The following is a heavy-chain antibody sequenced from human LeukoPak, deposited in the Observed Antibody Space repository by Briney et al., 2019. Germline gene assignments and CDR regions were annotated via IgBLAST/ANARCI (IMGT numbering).Heavy chain of an antibody. CDR1: GFTFSSYA. CDR2: ISGSGGST. J-gene: IGHJ5*01. D-gene: IGHD2-2*01. Sequence: GGSLRLSCVVSGFTFSSYAMSWVRQAPGKGLELVSGISGSGGSTYYADSVKGRFTISRDNTKNTLYLQMNSLRAEDTAVYYCAKDRHAPGRYCSSTSCFPFDSWGQGTLVTVSS. V-gene: IGHV3-23*01. CDR3: AKDRHAPGRYCSSTSCFPFDS.